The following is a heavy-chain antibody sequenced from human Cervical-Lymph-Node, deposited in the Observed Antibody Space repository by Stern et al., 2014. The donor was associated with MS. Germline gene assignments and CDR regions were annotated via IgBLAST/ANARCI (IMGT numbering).Heavy chain of an antibody. CDR2: VDPGDSDT. J-gene: IGHJ4*02. CDR3: ARGSAGAGAFFDY. Sequence: VQLVQSGAEVKKPGESLKISCKGSGYTFSNSWIGWVRQMPGRGLEWMGIVDPGDSDTRYSLSFQGENTISADKSISTAYLQWNSLKASDTAIFYGARGSAGAGAFFDYWGQGTLVAVSS. D-gene: IGHD2-8*02. CDR1: GYTFSNSW. V-gene: IGHV5-51*01.